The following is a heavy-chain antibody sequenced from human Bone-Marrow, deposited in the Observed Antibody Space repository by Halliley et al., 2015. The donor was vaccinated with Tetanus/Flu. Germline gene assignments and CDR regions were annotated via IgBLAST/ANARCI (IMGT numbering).Heavy chain of an antibody. CDR2: ISWKSGNI. CDR3: AKDYGVAAYRGHFDY. D-gene: IGHD6-19*01. CDR1: GFNFDDYA. V-gene: IGHV3-9*01. J-gene: IGHJ4*02. Sequence: SLRLSCAASGFNFDDYAMHWVRQAPGKGLEWVSSISWKSGNIAYVDSVKGRFTISRDNAKNSLYLQMNSLRAEDTALYYCAKDYGVAAYRGHFDYWGQGTQVTVSS.